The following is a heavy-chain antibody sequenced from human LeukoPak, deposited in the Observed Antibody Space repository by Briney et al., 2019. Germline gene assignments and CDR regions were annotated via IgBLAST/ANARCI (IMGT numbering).Heavy chain of an antibody. D-gene: IGHD2-8*01. CDR2: IQYDGSNK. CDR3: AKDRAPMVVYYYMDV. Sequence: PGGSLRLSCAASGFTFSIYGMQWVRQAPGKGLEWVAFIQYDGSNKYYADSVKGRFTIPRDNSKNTLYLQMNSLRGEDTAVYYCAKDRAPMVVYYYMDVWGKGTTVTVSS. J-gene: IGHJ6*03. CDR1: GFTFSIYG. V-gene: IGHV3-30*02.